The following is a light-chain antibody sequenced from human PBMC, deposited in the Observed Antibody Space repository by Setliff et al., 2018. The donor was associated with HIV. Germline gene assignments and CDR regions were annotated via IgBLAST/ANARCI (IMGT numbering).Light chain of an antibody. CDR1: SSDVGAYNY. CDR3: CSYVNSGIYV. V-gene: IGLV2-23*02. J-gene: IGLJ1*01. Sequence: QSALTQPASVSGSPGQAITISCSGTSSDVGAYNYVSWYQQHPGKAPKVMIYDVNKWPSGVSNRFSGSESGNTASLTISGLQAEDEADYYCCSYVNSGIYVFGTGTKVTVL. CDR2: DVN.